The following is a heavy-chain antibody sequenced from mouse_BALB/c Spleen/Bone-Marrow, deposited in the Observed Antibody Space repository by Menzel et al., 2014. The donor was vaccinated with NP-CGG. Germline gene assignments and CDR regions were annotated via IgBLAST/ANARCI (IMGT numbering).Heavy chain of an antibody. CDR1: GSSLTGYG. Sequence: VKRQDSRPALVTPPQIVSIPRTVSGSSLTGYGVNWVRQPPGKGLEWLGMIWGDGSTDYNSALKSRLSISKDNSKSQVFLKMNSLQTDDTARYYCARDHYYRYPYAMDYWGEAASVDVYS. D-gene: IGHD2-14*01. V-gene: IGHV2-6-7*01. CDR2: IWGDGST. J-gene: IGHJ4*01. CDR3: ARDHYYRYPYAMDY.